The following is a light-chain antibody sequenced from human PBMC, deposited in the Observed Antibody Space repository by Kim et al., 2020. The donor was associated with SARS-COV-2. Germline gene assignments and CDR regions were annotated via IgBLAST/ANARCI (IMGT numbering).Light chain of an antibody. Sequence: SSELTQDPAMSVALGQTVTITCQGDSLRIYYASWYQQKPGQAPVVVIYGKNNRLSGIPDRFSGSRSGNTASLTITGAQAEDEADYHCASRDSTTNRLLFG. CDR1: SLRIYY. J-gene: IGLJ1*01. V-gene: IGLV3-19*01. CDR3: ASRDSTTNRLL. CDR2: GKN.